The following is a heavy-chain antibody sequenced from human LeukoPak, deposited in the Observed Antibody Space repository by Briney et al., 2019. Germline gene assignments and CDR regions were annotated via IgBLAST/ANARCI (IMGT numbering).Heavy chain of an antibody. CDR2: ISFSSATI. D-gene: IGHD3-16*02. V-gene: IGHV3-48*01. CDR1: GFTFSSYS. CDR3: AKDSYYDYVWGSYRYTNQLDY. Sequence: GGSLRLSCEASGFTFSSYSMNWVRQAPGKGLEWVSYISFSSATIHYADSVKGRFTISRDNAKNSLYLQLNSLRAEDTAVYYCAKDSYYDYVWGSYRYTNQLDYWGQGTLVTVSS. J-gene: IGHJ4*02.